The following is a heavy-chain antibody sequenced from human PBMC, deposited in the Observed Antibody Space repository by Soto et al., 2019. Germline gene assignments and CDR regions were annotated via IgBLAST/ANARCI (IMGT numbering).Heavy chain of an antibody. D-gene: IGHD6-13*01. Sequence: QVQLQESGPGLVKPSETLSLTCTVSGGSISSYYWDWIRQPPGKGLEWIGYIHYSGGTSYNPSLSGRVTISLDPSKMQFSLKLNSVTAADTAIYYCSSHTYTSTYSGHLNWGQGTLVTVSS. CDR1: GGSISSYY. V-gene: IGHV4-59*01. CDR3: SSHTYTSTYSGHLN. CDR2: IHYSGGT. J-gene: IGHJ4*02.